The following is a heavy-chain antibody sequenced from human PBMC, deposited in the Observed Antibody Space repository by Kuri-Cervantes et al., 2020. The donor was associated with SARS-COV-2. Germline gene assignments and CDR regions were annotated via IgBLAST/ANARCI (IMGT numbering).Heavy chain of an antibody. D-gene: IGHD6-19*01. Sequence: GGSLRLSCAASGFTFSDYYTSWTRQAPGKGLEWVSYISSSSSYTNYADSVKGRFTISRDNAKNSLYLQMNSLRAEDTAVYYCAREAVAGSNWFDPWGQGTLVTVPS. CDR2: ISSSSSYT. J-gene: IGHJ5*02. CDR3: AREAVAGSNWFDP. CDR1: GFTFSDYY. V-gene: IGHV3-11*05.